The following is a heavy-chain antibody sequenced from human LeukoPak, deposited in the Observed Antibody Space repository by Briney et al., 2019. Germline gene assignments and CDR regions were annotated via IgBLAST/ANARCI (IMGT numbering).Heavy chain of an antibody. J-gene: IGHJ5*02. CDR1: GGSISSSSYY. D-gene: IGHD6-13*01. CDR3: ASRIAAATNWFDP. Sequence: NTSETLSLTCSVSGGSISSSSYYWGWIRQPPGKGLEWIGSIYYSGSTYYNPSLKSRVTISVDTSKNQFSLKLSSVTAADTAVYYCASRIAAATNWFDPWGQGTLVTVSS. CDR2: IYYSGST. V-gene: IGHV4-39*01.